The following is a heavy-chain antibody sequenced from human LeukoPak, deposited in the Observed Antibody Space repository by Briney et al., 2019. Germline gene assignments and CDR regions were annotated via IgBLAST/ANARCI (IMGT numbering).Heavy chain of an antibody. CDR3: ARLGYDYDAFDI. CDR2: IGTAGDT. CDR1: GFTFSSYD. Sequence: PGGSLRLSCAASGFTFSSYDMHWVRQATGKGLEWVSAIGTAGDTYYPGSVKGRFTISRENVKNSLYLQMNSLRAGDTAVYYCARLGYDYDAFDIWGQGTMVTVSS. V-gene: IGHV3-13*01. J-gene: IGHJ3*02. D-gene: IGHD5-12*01.